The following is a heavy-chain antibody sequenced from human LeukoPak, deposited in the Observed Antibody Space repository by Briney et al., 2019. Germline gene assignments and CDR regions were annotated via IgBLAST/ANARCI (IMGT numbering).Heavy chain of an antibody. D-gene: IGHD1-1*01. J-gene: IGHJ4*02. V-gene: IGHV3-21*01. CDR1: GFTFSSYS. CDR3: ARCTTGKTFGSLREIKKSREIDY. Sequence: PGGSLRLSCAASGFTFSSYSMNWVRQAPGKGLEWVSSISSSSSYIYYADSVRGRFTISRDNAKNSLFLQMNSLRGEDTAVYYCARCTTGKTFGSLREIKKSREIDYWDQGTLVTVSS. CDR2: ISSSSSYI.